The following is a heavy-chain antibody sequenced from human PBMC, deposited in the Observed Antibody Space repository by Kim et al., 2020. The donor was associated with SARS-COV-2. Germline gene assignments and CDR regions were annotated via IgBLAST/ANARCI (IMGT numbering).Heavy chain of an antibody. CDR3: ARGAVGTGYSSGWHAGTGGVVYYFDY. CDR1: GDSVSSNSAA. D-gene: IGHD6-19*01. CDR2: TYYRSKWYN. V-gene: IGHV6-1*01. J-gene: IGHJ4*02. Sequence: SQTLSLTCAISGDSVSSNSAAWNWIRQSPSRGLEWLGRTYYRSKWYNDYAVSVKSRITINPDTSKNQFSLQLNSVTPEDTAVYYCARGAVGTGYSSGWHAGTGGVVYYFDYWGQGTLVTVSS.